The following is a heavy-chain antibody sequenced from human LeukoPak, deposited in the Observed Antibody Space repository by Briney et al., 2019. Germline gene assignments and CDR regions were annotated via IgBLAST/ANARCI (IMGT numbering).Heavy chain of an antibody. J-gene: IGHJ4*02. CDR3: ARDGYCSGGSCYSYGYFDY. CDR1: GFTFSSYS. D-gene: IGHD2-15*01. CDR2: ISTSSSYI. V-gene: IGHV3-21*01. Sequence: GGSLRLSCAASGFTFSSYSMSWVRQAPGKGLEWVSSISTSSSYIYYADSVKGRFTISRDNAKNSLYLQMNSLRAEDTAVYYCARDGYCSGGSCYSYGYFDYWGQGTLVTVSS.